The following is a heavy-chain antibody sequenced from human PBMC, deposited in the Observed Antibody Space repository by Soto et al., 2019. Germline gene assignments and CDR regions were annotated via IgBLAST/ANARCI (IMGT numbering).Heavy chain of an antibody. CDR2: INPTSGGT. J-gene: IGHJ4*02. V-gene: IGHV1-2*02. D-gene: IGHD4-17*01. CDR3: ARDPDYGDYWGYFFDS. Sequence: QVQLVQSGAEVKKPGASVKVSCKTSGYTFAAYYIHWIRQAPGKGLEWMGWINPTSGGTVYAQNFQDRVTMTRETSISTAYMALRRLNSDDTAVYYCARDPDYGDYWGYFFDSWGQATPVTVSS. CDR1: GYTFAAYY.